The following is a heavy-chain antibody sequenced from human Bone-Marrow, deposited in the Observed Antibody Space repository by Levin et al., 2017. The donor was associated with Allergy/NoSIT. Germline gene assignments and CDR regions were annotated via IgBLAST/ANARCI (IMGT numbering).Heavy chain of an antibody. V-gene: IGHV3-11*01. J-gene: IGHJ6*02. D-gene: IGHD4-23*01. CDR3: ATTTDFGGGMDV. Sequence: GESLKISCAASGLTVTKYISWVRQAPEKGPEWVAHISGSGSTKHYGDSVKGRFIISRDNAQKSVYLEMNSLRVEDTAVYHCATTTDFGGGMDVWGQGTTVIVS. CDR2: ISGSGSTK. CDR1: GLTVTKY.